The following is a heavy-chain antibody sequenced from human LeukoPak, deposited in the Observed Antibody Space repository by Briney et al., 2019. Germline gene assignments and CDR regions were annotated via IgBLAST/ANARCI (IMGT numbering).Heavy chain of an antibody. CDR3: AKDLSQLYSSSL. J-gene: IGHJ4*02. CDR1: GFTFRSHA. V-gene: IGHV3-23*01. Sequence: GGSLRLSCAASGFTFRSHAMSWVRRAPGRGLEWVSAIRGDGATMFYADSVKGRFTISRDNSKNTLYLQMNSLRAEDTAVYYCAKDLSQLYSSSLWGQGTLVTVSS. D-gene: IGHD6-13*01. CDR2: IRGDGATM.